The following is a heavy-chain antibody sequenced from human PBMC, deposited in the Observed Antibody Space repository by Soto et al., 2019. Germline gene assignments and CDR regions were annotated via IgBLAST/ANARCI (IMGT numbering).Heavy chain of an antibody. CDR3: ARTYYDYVWGTSTAFDY. J-gene: IGHJ4*02. Sequence: ASVKVSCKASGYTFTAYCLNWVRLAPGQGLEWMGWIDPNTGDTKYGQKFQGRVTMTRDTSISTAYMELSSLRSDDTAVYYCARTYYDYVWGTSTAFDYWGQGTLVTVYS. CDR1: GYTFTAYC. V-gene: IGHV1-2*02. D-gene: IGHD3-16*01. CDR2: IDPNTGDT.